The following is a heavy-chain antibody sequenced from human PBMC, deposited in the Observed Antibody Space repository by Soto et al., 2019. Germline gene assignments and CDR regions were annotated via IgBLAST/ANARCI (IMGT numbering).Heavy chain of an antibody. CDR1: VVSISSSSYY. V-gene: IGHV4-39*07. CDR2: IYYSGST. CDR3: ARAEDYYYYGMDV. Sequence: ESLSLTCTVSVVSISSSSYYWGCIRQPPGKGLEWIGSIYYSGSTYYNPPLKSRVTISVDTSKNQFSLKLSSVTAADTAVYYCARAEDYYYYGMDVWGQGPTVTVSS. J-gene: IGHJ6*02.